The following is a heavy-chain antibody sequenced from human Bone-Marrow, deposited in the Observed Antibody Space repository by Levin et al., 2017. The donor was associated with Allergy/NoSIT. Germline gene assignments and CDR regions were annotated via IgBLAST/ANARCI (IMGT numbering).Heavy chain of an antibody. Sequence: GESLKISCAASGFTFSSYAMGWVRQAPGKGLERVSAISGSGESTYYADSVKGRFTISRDNSKNTLYLQMNSLRAEDTAVYYCAKKTKHDITDYLDYWGQGTLVTVSS. J-gene: IGHJ4*02. V-gene: IGHV3-23*01. CDR1: GFTFSSYA. CDR2: ISGSGEST. D-gene: IGHD3-9*01. CDR3: AKKTKHDITDYLDY.